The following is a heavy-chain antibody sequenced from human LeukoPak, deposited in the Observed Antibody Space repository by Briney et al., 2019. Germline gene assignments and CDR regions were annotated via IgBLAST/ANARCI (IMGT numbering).Heavy chain of an antibody. CDR2: IYSGGST. D-gene: IGHD1-26*01. CDR1: GFIFNNFA. V-gene: IGHV3-53*01. Sequence: PGGSLRLSCAASGFIFNNFAMTWVRQAPGKGLEWVSVIYSGGSTYYADSVKGRFTISRDNSKKTLYLQMNSLRAEDTAVYYCAREWDDCPHWGQGTLVTVSS. J-gene: IGHJ1*01. CDR3: AREWDDCPH.